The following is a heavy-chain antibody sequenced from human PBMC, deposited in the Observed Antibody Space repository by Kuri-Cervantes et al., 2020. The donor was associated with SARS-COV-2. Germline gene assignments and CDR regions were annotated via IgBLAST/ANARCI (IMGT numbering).Heavy chain of an antibody. CDR1: GFSVTSGSYY. V-gene: IGHV4-61*01. J-gene: IGHJ4*02. D-gene: IGHD3/OR15-3a*01. CDR3: ARGFWTGFLFDS. CDR2: IYYGGGT. Sequence: SETLSLTCSVSGFSVTSGSYYWSWLRQSPGKGLEWIGYIYYGGGTTYNPALKSRVTISIDMTNNQFFLNLKGASAADTAVYYCARGFWTGFLFDSWGQGSLVTVSS.